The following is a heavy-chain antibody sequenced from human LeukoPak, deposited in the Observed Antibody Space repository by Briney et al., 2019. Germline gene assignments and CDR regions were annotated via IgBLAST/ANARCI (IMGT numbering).Heavy chain of an antibody. Sequence: PSETLSLTCAVSGASISGSGYYLGWIRQPPGKGLEWIGNIYYTGSTYYNASLQSRVTISIDMSKNQFSLRLSSVTAADTAMYYCVKSGGYGLIDYWGQGTLVTVSS. CDR3: VKSGGYGLIDY. CDR1: GASISGSGYY. V-gene: IGHV4-39*01. CDR2: IYYTGST. J-gene: IGHJ4*02. D-gene: IGHD6-19*01.